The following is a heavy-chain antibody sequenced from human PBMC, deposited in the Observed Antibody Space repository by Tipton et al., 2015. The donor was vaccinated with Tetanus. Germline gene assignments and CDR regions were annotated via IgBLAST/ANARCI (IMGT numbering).Heavy chain of an antibody. CDR3: ARATSTGPAYNWFDP. Sequence: TLSLTCTVSGASISSNTYYWGWIRQPPGKGLEWIASVSYSGSTYYNPSLKSRVTMSLDTSKNQFSVRLTSVTAADTAVYYCARATSTGPAYNWFDPWGQGTLVTVSS. D-gene: IGHD2-8*02. CDR2: VSYSGST. J-gene: IGHJ5*02. V-gene: IGHV4-39*01. CDR1: GASISSNTYY.